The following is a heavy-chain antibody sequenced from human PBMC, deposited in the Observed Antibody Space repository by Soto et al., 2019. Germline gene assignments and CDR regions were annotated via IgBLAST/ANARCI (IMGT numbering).Heavy chain of an antibody. J-gene: IGHJ3*02. CDR3: ATANTPYAFDM. V-gene: IGHV3-7*01. Sequence: VQLVESGGGLVQPGESLRLSCTASGLTFSISWMTWVRQAPGEGLEWVSNINPAGNVQHYADSVKEPFTISRDNAKNSLFLQMSGLRVEDTAVYYCATANTPYAFDMWGQGTMVTVSS. CDR1: GLTFSISW. CDR2: INPAGNVQ.